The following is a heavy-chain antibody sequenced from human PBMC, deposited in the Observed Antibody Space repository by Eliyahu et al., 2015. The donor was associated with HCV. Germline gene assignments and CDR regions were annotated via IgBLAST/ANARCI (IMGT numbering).Heavy chain of an antibody. CDR3: ARNYYGSGILDY. J-gene: IGHJ4*02. CDR1: GFTFSXYC. D-gene: IGHD3-10*01. CDR2: IWYDGSNK. Sequence: QVQLMESGGGVVQPGRXLRLSCAASGFTFSXYCMPWXRQAPGKGLEWVAVIWYDGSNKYYADSVKGRFTISRDNSKNTLYLQMNSLRAEDTAVYYCARNYYGSGILDYWGQGTLVTVSS. V-gene: IGHV3-33*01.